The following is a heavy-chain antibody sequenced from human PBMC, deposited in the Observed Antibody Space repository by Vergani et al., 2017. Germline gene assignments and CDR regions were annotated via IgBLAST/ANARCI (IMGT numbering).Heavy chain of an antibody. J-gene: IGHJ6*02. D-gene: IGHD5-12*01. CDR1: GFTFNHYA. CDR3: AKANPRNSGYDYLYYYHAMDV. Sequence: EVQLLESGGDLVQPGGSLRLSCAASGFTFNHYAMNWVRQAPGKGLELFSGISGSGGSTYYAGSVKGRFTISRDSSKNTLYLQMNSLSAGDTAVYYCAKANPRNSGYDYLYYYHAMDVWCQGTTVTVSS. CDR2: ISGSGGST. V-gene: IGHV3-23*01.